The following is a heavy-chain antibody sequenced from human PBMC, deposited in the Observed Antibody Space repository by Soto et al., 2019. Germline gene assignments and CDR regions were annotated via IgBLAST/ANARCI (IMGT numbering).Heavy chain of an antibody. J-gene: IGHJ6*02. CDR2: ISWDGGKT. CDR3: AKDRAAVTGAYYYFAMDV. D-gene: IGHD6-19*01. V-gene: IGHV3-43*01. Sequence: EVQLVESGGVVVQPGGSLRLFCAASGFTFDDYTMHWVRQAPGKSLEWVALISWDGGKTYYADSVKGRFTISRDNSKNSLHLQMNSLTTEDSASYYCAKDRAAVTGAYYYFAMDVWGQGTTVTGSS. CDR1: GFTFDDYT.